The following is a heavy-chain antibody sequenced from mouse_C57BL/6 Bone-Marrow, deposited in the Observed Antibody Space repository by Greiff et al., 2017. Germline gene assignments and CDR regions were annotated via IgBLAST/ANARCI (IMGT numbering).Heavy chain of an antibody. Sequence: VKLVESGPGLVAPSPSLSISCTASGFSLTSYGVDWVRQSPGKGLEWLGVIWGVGSTNYNSALKSRLSISKDNSKSQVSLKMNSLQTDDTAMYYCASGPAMDYWGQGTSVTVSS. CDR3: ASGPAMDY. CDR1: GFSLTSYG. V-gene: IGHV2-6*01. J-gene: IGHJ4*01. CDR2: IWGVGST.